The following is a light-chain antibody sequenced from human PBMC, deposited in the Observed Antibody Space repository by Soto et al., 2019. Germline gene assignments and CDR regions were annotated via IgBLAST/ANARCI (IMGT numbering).Light chain of an antibody. J-gene: IGLJ2*01. CDR1: SSDVGGYIS. CDR3: CSYAGSHSFI. CDR2: DVN. V-gene: IGLV2-11*01. Sequence: ALTQPRSVSGSPGQSVTISCTGTSSDVGGYISVSWYQHRPGTAPKLILHDVNKRPSGVPDRFSGSKSGNTASLTISGLQAEDEADYFCCSYAGSHSFIFGGGTKVTVL.